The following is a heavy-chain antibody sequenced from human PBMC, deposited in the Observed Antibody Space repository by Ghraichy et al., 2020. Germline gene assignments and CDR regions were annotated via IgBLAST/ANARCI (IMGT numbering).Heavy chain of an antibody. D-gene: IGHD6-6*01. CDR2: ISDSGGST. V-gene: IGHV3-23*01. Sequence: ESLNISCAASGFTFSSYAMSWVRQASGKGLEWVSGISDSGGSTYYADSVKGRFTISRDNSKNTLYLQMNSLRAEDTAVYYCAKSVLAGRPYYFDNWGQGTLVTVSS. CDR3: AKSVLAGRPYYFDN. J-gene: IGHJ4*02. CDR1: GFTFSSYA.